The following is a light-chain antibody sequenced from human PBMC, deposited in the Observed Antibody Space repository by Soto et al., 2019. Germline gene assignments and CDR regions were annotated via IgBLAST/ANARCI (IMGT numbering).Light chain of an antibody. CDR2: GAS. CDR3: QQYGSSSLT. Sequence: EIVLTQSPGTLSLSPGERATLSCRASQSVSSSYLAWYQQKPGQAPRLLIYGASGRATGIPDRFSGSGSGTDFTLTISRLDPDDFAVYYYQQYGSSSLTFGGGTKVEIK. J-gene: IGKJ4*01. CDR1: QSVSSSY. V-gene: IGKV3-20*01.